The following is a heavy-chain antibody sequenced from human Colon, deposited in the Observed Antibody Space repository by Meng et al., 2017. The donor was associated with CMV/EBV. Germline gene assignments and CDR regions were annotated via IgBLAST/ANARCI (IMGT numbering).Heavy chain of an antibody. CDR2: IYPSGIT. V-gene: IGHV4-59*01. J-gene: IGHJ6*02. CDR3: ARGGNWNYYGMDV. D-gene: IGHD1-1*01. Sequence: SETLSLTCTVSGGSISSDYWSWIRQPPGKGLEWILYIYPSGITKHNPSLKSRVTISVDTSKNQLSLRLSSVTAADTAVYYCARGGNWNYYGMDVWGQGTTVTVSS. CDR1: GGSISSDY.